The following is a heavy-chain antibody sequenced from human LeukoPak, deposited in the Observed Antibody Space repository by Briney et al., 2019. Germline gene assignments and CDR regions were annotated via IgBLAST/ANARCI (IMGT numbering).Heavy chain of an antibody. J-gene: IGHJ4*02. CDR3: AGIPRGDGYNYNFDY. V-gene: IGHV1-69*04. Sequence: SVKVPCKASGGTFSSYAISWVRQAPGQGLEWMGRIIPILGIANYAQKFQGRVTITADKSTSIAYMELSSLRSEDTAVYYCAGIPRGDGYNYNFDYWGQGTLVTVSS. D-gene: IGHD5-24*01. CDR2: IIPILGIA. CDR1: GGTFSSYA.